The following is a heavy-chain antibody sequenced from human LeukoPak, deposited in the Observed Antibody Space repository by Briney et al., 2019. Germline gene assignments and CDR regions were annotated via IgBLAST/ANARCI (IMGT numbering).Heavy chain of an antibody. V-gene: IGHV1-2*02. D-gene: IGHD3-9*01. CDR1: GYTFTGYH. J-gene: IGHJ4*02. CDR3: ARDLTGDPAAYFDF. CDR2: INPDSGGT. Sequence: ASVKVSCKASGYTFTGYHIHWVRQAPGQGLEWMGWINPDSGGTNFPQNFQGRVTMTRDTSISTAYMEISWLRSDDTAVYYCARDLTGDPAAYFDFWGQGTLVTASS.